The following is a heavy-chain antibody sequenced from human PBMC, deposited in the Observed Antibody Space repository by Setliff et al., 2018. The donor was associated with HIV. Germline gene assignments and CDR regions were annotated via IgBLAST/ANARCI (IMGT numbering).Heavy chain of an antibody. D-gene: IGHD3-10*01. V-gene: IGHV4-34*01. CDR1: GGSISSHY. Sequence: PSETLSLTCTVSGGSISSHYWSWIRQPPGKGLEWIGEINHRGTTNSNPSLKRRVTISVDTSKSQFSLRLSSVTAADTAVYYCARRGDYYDYYTMDFWGQGTTVTVSS. J-gene: IGHJ6*02. CDR2: INHRGTT. CDR3: ARRGDYYDYYTMDF.